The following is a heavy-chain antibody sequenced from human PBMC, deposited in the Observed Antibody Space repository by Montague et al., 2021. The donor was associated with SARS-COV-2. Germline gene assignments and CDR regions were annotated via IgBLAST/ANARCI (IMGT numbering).Heavy chain of an antibody. Sequence: SLSLTCTVSGASISTGIYYWSWIRQPAGKGLEWIGRIRTTGPTDYNSSLESRVFMSVDTSTNQFSLSLTSVTAADTAVYFCARFGSGTLEFDLWGQGTMATVSS. J-gene: IGHJ4*02. CDR2: IRTTGPT. CDR1: GASISTGIYY. V-gene: IGHV4-61*02. D-gene: IGHD1-26*01. CDR3: ARFGSGTLEFDL.